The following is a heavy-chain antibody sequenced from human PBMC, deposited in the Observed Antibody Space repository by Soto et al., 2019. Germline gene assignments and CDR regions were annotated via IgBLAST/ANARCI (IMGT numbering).Heavy chain of an antibody. CDR2: FTRSGST. CDR1: GFTFSNYA. J-gene: IGHJ4*02. D-gene: IGHD3-10*01. V-gene: IGHV3-23*01. CDR3: VREVAPGSPNYDY. Sequence: EVQLLESAGGLVQPGGSLRLSCAASGFTFSNYAMGWVRQAPGKGLEWVSTFTRSGSTPYADSVRGRFTISRDNSKNTLYLQMDSLRAEDTAVYYCVREVAPGSPNYDYWGLGTLVTVSS.